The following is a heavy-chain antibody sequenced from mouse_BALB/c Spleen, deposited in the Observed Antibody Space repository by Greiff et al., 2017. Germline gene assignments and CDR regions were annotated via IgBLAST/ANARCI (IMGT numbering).Heavy chain of an antibody. CDR1: GFAFSSYD. CDR2: ISSGGGST. CDR3: ARHLTPFAY. Sequence: EVQRVESGGGLVKPGGSLKLSCAASGFAFSSYDMSWVRQTPEKRLEWVAYISSGGGSTYYPDTVKGRFTISRDNAKNTLYLQMSSLKSEDTAMYYCARHLTPFAYWGQGTLVTVSA. V-gene: IGHV5-12-1*01. J-gene: IGHJ3*01.